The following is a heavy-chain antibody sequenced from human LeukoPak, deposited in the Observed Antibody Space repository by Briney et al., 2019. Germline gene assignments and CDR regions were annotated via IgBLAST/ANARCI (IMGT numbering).Heavy chain of an antibody. J-gene: IGHJ4*02. Sequence: SETLSLTCAVYGGSFSGYYWSWIRQPPGKGLEWIGEINHSGSTNYNPSLKSRVTISVDTSKNQFSLKLSSVTAADTAVYYCARGASYYYGSGSYFVYWGQGTLVIVSS. V-gene: IGHV4-34*01. CDR1: GGSFSGYY. D-gene: IGHD3-10*01. CDR2: INHSGST. CDR3: ARGASYYYGSGSYFVY.